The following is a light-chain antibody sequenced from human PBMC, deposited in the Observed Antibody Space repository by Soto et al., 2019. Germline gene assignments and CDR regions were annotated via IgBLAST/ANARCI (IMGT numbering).Light chain of an antibody. J-gene: IGKJ1*01. CDR1: QSLIHSDGNTY. CDR2: KVS. CDR3: MQGTHWPWT. V-gene: IGKV2-30*02. Sequence: DVVMTQSPLSLPVTLGQPASISCRSSQSLIHSDGNTYLNWFQQRPGQSPRRLIYKVSDRDSGVPGRFTGSGSGTDFTPKISRVEAEDVGVYYCMQGTHWPWTFGQGTEVEIK.